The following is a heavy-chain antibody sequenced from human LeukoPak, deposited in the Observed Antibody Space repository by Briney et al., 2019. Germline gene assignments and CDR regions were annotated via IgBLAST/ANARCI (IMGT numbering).Heavy chain of an antibody. D-gene: IGHD1-26*01. V-gene: IGHV3-7*01. CDR3: AKVAEVGVTGYYYYMDV. Sequence: GGSLRLSCAASGFTFTTYWMSWVRQAPGKGLEWVANINQDGTEKYYVDSVKGRFTISRDNAKNSLDLQMNSLRVEDTAVYYCAKVAEVGVTGYYYYMDVWGKGTTVTISS. J-gene: IGHJ6*03. CDR1: GFTFTTYW. CDR2: INQDGTEK.